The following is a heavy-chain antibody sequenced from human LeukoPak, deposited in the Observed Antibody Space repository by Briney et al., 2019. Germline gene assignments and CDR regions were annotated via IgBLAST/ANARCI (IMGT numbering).Heavy chain of an antibody. V-gene: IGHV3-30*02. J-gene: IGHJ4*02. CDR1: GFTFSNFW. Sequence: PGGSLRLSCAVSGFTFSNFWMSWVRQAPGKGLEWVAFIRSDGSNKHYADSVEGRFTISRDNSKNTLYLQMNSLRAEDTALYYCVGDFDYWGQGTLVTVSS. CDR2: IRSDGSNK. CDR3: VGDFDY.